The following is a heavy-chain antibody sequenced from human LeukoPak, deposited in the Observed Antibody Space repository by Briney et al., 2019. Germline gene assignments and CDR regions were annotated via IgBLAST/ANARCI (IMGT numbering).Heavy chain of an antibody. CDR2: ISSSGSTI. D-gene: IGHD3-22*01. Sequence: GGSLRLSCAASGFTFSDYYMSWIRQAPGKGLEWVSYISSSGSTIYYADSVKGRFTISRDNAKNLLYLQMNSLRAEDTAVYYCARDHSYYYDSSGYYFDYWGQGTLVTVSS. J-gene: IGHJ4*02. CDR1: GFTFSDYY. V-gene: IGHV3-11*01. CDR3: ARDHSYYYDSSGYYFDY.